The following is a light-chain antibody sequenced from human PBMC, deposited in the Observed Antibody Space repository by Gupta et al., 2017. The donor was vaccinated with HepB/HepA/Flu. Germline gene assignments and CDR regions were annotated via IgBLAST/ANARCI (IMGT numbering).Light chain of an antibody. CDR2: KAS. CDR1: QSISTW. J-gene: IGKJ1*01. V-gene: IGKV1-5*03. CDR3: QQDNSYPWT. Sequence: DIQMTQSPSTLSASVGDRVTITCRASQSISTWVAWYQQKPGKAPNLLIYKASSLKTGVPSRFSGSGSGTEFTLTISSLQPDDFATYYCQQDNSYPWTFGQRTKVEIK.